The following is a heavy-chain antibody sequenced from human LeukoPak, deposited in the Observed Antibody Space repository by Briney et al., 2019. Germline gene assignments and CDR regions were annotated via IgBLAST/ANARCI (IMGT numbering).Heavy chain of an antibody. D-gene: IGHD3-22*01. J-gene: IGHJ3*02. Sequence: SGGSLRLSCAASGLTFSNYMMHWVRQAPGKGLEWVAVISYDGSNKYYADSVKGRFTISRDNSKNTLYLQMNSLRAEDTAVYYCARDLLYYDSSGSDAFDIWGQGTMVTVSS. V-gene: IGHV3-30*04. CDR3: ARDLLYYDSSGSDAFDI. CDR1: GLTFSNYM. CDR2: ISYDGSNK.